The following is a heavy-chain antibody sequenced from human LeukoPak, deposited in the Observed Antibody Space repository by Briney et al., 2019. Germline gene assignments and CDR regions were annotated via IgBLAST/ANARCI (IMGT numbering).Heavy chain of an antibody. V-gene: IGHV4-59*08. Sequence: SETLSLTCTVSGGSISSYYWSWIRQPPGKGLEWIGYIYYSGSTNYNPSLKSRVTISVDTSKNQFSLKLSSVTAADTAVYYCARHAKYSSGWYSYFDYWGQGILVTVSS. D-gene: IGHD6-19*01. CDR1: GGSISSYY. CDR2: IYYSGST. CDR3: ARHAKYSSGWYSYFDY. J-gene: IGHJ4*02.